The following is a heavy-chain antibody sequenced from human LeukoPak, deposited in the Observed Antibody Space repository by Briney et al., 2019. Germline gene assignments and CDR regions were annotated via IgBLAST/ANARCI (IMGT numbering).Heavy chain of an antibody. CDR1: GFTFSKSW. D-gene: IGHD3-16*01. Sequence: GGSLRLSCAASGFTFSKSWMSWVRQAPGKGLEWVANMNEDGSEKDYVDSVKGRFTISRDNARKSLYLQMSSLRAEDTAVYYCATYSHWVAGDVWGQGATVTVSS. CDR2: MNEDGSEK. V-gene: IGHV3-7*01. CDR3: ATYSHWVAGDV. J-gene: IGHJ6*02.